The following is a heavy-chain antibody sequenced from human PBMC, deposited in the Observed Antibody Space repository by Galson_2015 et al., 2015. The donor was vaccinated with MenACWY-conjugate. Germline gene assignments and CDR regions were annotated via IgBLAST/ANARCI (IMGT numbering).Heavy chain of an antibody. V-gene: IGHV1-8*01. D-gene: IGHD7-27*01. J-gene: IGHJ4*02. CDR1: GYTFTFHD. Sequence: SVKVSCKASGYTFTFHDMSWVRQAPGQGLECLGWVNPNRGNTGYAQKFQGRVTMTRNTSITTAYMELSSLTSEDTAVYFCARLTGGRFDLWGQGTLVTVSS. CDR2: VNPNRGNT. CDR3: ARLTGGRFDL.